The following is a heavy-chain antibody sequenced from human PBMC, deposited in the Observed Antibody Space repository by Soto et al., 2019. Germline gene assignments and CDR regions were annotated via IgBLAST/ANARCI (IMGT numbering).Heavy chain of an antibody. CDR1: GFTFSDSW. CDR3: VRGGSNYAS. CDR2: IKPDESEK. V-gene: IGHV3-7*01. J-gene: IGHJ5*02. Sequence: EVHLVESGGGLVQPGGSLRLYCTASGFTFSDSWMTWVRQAPGKGLEWVARIKPDESEKKYADSVKGRFSISRDNAKNSMYLQMDSLRGEDTAVYYCVRGGSNYASWGQGTLVTVSS. D-gene: IGHD4-4*01.